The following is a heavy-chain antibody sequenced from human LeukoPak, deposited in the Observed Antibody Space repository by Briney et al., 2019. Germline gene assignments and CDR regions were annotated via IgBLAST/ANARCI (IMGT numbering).Heavy chain of an antibody. D-gene: IGHD3-22*01. Sequence: ASETLSLTCTVSGYSISSGYYWDWIRQPPGKGLEWIGSIYHTGSTYYNPSLKSRVTISVDTSKNQFSLKLSSVTAADTAVYYCARAGLYYYDSSGYYPSCYFDYWGQGTLVTVSS. J-gene: IGHJ4*02. CDR2: IYHTGST. V-gene: IGHV4-38-2*02. CDR3: ARAGLYYYDSSGYYPSCYFDY. CDR1: GYSISSGYY.